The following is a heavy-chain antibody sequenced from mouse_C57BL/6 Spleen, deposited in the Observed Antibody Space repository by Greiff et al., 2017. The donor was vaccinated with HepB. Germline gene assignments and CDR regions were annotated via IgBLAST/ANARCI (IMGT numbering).Heavy chain of an antibody. J-gene: IGHJ1*03. Sequence: EVKVVESGGDLVKPGGSLKLSCAASGFTFSSYGMSWVRQTPDKRLEWVATISSGGSYTYYPDSVKGRFTISRDNAKNTLYLQMSSLKSEDTAMYYCAREGDSWYFDVWGTRTTVTVSS. CDR3: AREGDSWYFDV. V-gene: IGHV5-6*01. CDR1: GFTFSSYG. CDR2: ISSGGSYT.